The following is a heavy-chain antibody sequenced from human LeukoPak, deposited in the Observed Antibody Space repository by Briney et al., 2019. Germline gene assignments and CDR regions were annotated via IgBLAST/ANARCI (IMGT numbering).Heavy chain of an antibody. CDR3: AKDLSPVTSSDAHYYYYYGMDV. Sequence: GGSLRLSCAASGFTFSSYGMHWVRQAPGKGLEWVAVISYDGRNKYYADSVKGRFTISRDNSKNTLYLQMNSLRAEDTAVYYCAKDLSPVTSSDAHYYYYYGMDVWGKGTTVTVSS. D-gene: IGHD4-17*01. CDR1: GFTFSSYG. V-gene: IGHV3-30*18. J-gene: IGHJ6*04. CDR2: ISYDGRNK.